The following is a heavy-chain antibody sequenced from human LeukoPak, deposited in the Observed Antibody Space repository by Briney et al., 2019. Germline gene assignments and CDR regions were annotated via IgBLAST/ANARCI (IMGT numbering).Heavy chain of an antibody. V-gene: IGHV3-30-3*01. CDR3: AREPVDDAFDI. CDR2: ISYDGSNK. Sequence: GGSLRLSCAASGFTFSSYAMHWVRQAPGKGLEWVAVISYDGSNKYYADSVKGRFTISRDNSKNTLYLQMNSLRAEDTAVYYCAREPVDDAFDIWGQGTMVTVSS. J-gene: IGHJ3*02. CDR1: GFTFSSYA. D-gene: IGHD5-12*01.